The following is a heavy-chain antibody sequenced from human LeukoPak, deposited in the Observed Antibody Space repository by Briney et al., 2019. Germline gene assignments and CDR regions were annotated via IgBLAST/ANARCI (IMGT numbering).Heavy chain of an antibody. D-gene: IGHD3-10*01. CDR1: GGSISSGSYY. Sequence: SETLSLTCTVSGGSISSGSYYWSWIRQPAGKGLEWIARIFTSGSTKYNPSLKSRVTISVDTSKNQFSLKLSSVTAADTDVYYCAREGKITMVRGVIRYYYMDVWGKGTTVTISS. CDR3: AREGKITMVRGVIRYYYMDV. CDR2: IFTSGST. V-gene: IGHV4-61*02. J-gene: IGHJ6*03.